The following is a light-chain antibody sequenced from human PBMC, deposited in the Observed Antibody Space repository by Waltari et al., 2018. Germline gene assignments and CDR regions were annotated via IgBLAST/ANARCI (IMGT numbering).Light chain of an antibody. CDR3: CSYAGDYTLV. V-gene: IGLV2-11*01. CDR1: GSDVGRYNY. CDR2: DVY. J-gene: IGLJ2*01. Sequence: QSALTQPRSVSGSPGQSVTISCTGTGSDVGRYNYVSWYQQYPGKAPKLMISDVYERTSGVPDRFSGSKSGNTASLTISGLQAEDEAVYYCCSYAGDYTLVFGGGTEVTVL.